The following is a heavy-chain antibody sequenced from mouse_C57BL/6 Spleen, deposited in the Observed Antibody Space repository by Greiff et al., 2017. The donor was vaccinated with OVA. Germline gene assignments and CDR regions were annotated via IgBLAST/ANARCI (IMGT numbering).Heavy chain of an antibody. V-gene: IGHV1-4*01. CDR3: ARWYDYDWFAY. CDR1: GYTFTSYT. J-gene: IGHJ3*01. CDR2: INPSSGYT. D-gene: IGHD2-4*01. Sequence: QVQLQQSGAELARPGASVKMSCKASGYTFTSYTMHWVKQRPGQGLEWIGYINPSSGYTKYNQKFKDKATLTADKSSSTAYMQLSSLTSEDSAVYYCARWYDYDWFAYWGQGTLVTVSA.